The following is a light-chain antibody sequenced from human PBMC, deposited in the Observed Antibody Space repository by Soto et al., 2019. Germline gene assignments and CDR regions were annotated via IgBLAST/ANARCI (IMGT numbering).Light chain of an antibody. Sequence: EVVLTQSPATLSLSPGERATLSCRASQSVTRSSLAWYQQKPGQSPRLLISGASSRATGIPDRFSGSGSGTDFTLTISRLEPEDFTVYYCLQYGSSSWTFGQGTKV. CDR1: QSVTRSS. J-gene: IGKJ1*01. V-gene: IGKV3-20*01. CDR2: GAS. CDR3: LQYGSSSWT.